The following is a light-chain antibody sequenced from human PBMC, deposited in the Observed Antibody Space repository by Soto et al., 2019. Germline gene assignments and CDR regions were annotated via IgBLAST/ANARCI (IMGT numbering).Light chain of an antibody. V-gene: IGKV1-9*01. CDR2: AAS. Sequence: IQLTQSPSSLSASVGDRVTITCRASQGISSYLAWYQQKPGKAPKLLIYAASTLQSGVPSRFRGSGSGTDFTLTITSLQPEDFASYYCQHLNSYLFTFGPGTKVDIK. CDR3: QHLNSYLFT. J-gene: IGKJ3*01. CDR1: QGISSY.